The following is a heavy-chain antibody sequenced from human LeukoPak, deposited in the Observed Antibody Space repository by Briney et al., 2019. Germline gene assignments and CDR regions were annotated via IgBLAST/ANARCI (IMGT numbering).Heavy chain of an antibody. CDR2: INTNNGNT. J-gene: IGHJ5*02. V-gene: IGHV1-18*01. CDR1: GYTFSTYG. D-gene: IGHD2-21*02. Sequence: GASVTASCKASGYTFSTYGLMWVRQAPGQGLEWMGWINTNNGNTNYAQKFQGRVTMTTDTSTSTGYMELRSLRSDDTAVYYCARKRCTGDCYLFDPWGQGTLVTVSS. CDR3: ARKRCTGDCYLFDP.